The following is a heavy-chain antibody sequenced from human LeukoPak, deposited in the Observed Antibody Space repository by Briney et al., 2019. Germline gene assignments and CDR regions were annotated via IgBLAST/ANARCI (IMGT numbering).Heavy chain of an antibody. CDR1: GGSISSYY. CDR2: IYYSGST. J-gene: IGHJ3*02. D-gene: IGHD6-13*01. V-gene: IGHV4-59*01. Sequence: SETLSLTCTVSGGSISSYYWSWIRQPPGKGLEWIGYIYYSGSTNYNPSLKSRVTISEDMSKNQFSLKLTSVTAADTAVYYCARHSGHSSTNDAFDIWGQGTMVIVSS. CDR3: ARHSGHSSTNDAFDI.